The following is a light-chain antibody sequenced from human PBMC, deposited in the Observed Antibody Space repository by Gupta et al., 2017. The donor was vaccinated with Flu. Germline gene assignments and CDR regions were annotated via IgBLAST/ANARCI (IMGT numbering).Light chain of an antibody. CDR1: QGINNR. Sequence: DIQMTQSPSSLSAYVGDRVTITCRASQGINNRLAWYHQKPGEAPKMLIYGASTLQTGVPSRFSDSGSGTDFTLTISSLQPEDFATYYCQQADSFPLTFGGGTKVEIK. J-gene: IGKJ4*01. CDR3: QQADSFPLT. V-gene: IGKV1D-12*01. CDR2: GAS.